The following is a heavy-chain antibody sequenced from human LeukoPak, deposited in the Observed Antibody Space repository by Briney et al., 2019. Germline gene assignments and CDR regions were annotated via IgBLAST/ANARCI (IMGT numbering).Heavy chain of an antibody. CDR2: INSDGSST. J-gene: IGHJ4*02. V-gene: IGHV3-74*01. CDR1: GFTFSSYW. CDR3: ARAIVVIKSMQDY. Sequence: GGSLRLSCAASGFTFSSYWMHWVRQAPGKGLVWVSRINSDGSSTSYADSVKGRFTISRDNAKNTLYLQMNSLRAEDPAVYYCARAIVVIKSMQDYWGQGTLVTVSS. D-gene: IGHD3-22*01.